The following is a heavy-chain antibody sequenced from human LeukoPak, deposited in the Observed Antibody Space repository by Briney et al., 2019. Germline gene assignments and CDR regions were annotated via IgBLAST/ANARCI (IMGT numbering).Heavy chain of an antibody. CDR3: ARPQHGDLYAFDI. V-gene: IGHV3-74*01. CDR1: GFTFSSFW. J-gene: IGHJ3*02. Sequence: GGSLRLSCAASGFTFSSFWMHWVRQALGKGLVWVSRVNGDGSSTTYADSVKGRFTISRDSAKNTVYLQMNSLRAEDTAVYYCARPQHGDLYAFDIWGHGTMVTVSS. CDR2: VNGDGSST. D-gene: IGHD4-17*01.